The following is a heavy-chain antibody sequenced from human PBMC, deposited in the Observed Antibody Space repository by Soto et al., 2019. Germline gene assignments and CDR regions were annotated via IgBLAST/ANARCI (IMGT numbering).Heavy chain of an antibody. D-gene: IGHD3-3*01. CDR3: AKDGEWLSSYYYYGMDV. J-gene: IGHJ6*02. Sequence: GGSLRLSCAASGFTFSSYAMSWVRQAPGKGLEWVSAISGSGGSTYYADSVKGRFTISRDNSKNTLYLQMNSLRAEDTAVYYCAKDGEWLSSYYYYGMDVWGQGTTVTVSS. CDR1: GFTFSSYA. CDR2: ISGSGGST. V-gene: IGHV3-23*01.